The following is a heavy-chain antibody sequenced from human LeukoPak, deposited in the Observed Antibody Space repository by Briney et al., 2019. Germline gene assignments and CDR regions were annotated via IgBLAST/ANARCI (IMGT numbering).Heavy chain of an antibody. Sequence: EASVKVSCKVSGYILTEISIHWVRQAPGKGLEWMGGFVREDGKTIYAQTFQGRVTMTGDTSTDTAYMELSSLRSEDTAMYYCAAESDFNKNYYVWGQGTLITVSS. J-gene: IGHJ4*02. D-gene: IGHD1-26*01. V-gene: IGHV1-24*01. CDR3: AAESDFNKNYYV. CDR1: GYILTEIS. CDR2: FVREDGKT.